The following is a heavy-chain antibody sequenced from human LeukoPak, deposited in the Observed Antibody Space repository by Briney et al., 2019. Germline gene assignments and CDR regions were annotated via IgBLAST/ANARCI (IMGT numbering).Heavy chain of an antibody. V-gene: IGHV4-39*02. D-gene: IGHD1-14*01. J-gene: IGHJ4*02. CDR2: IYYSGST. Sequence: SETLSLTCTVSGGSISSSSYYWGWIRQPPGKGLEWIGSIYYSGSTYYNPSLKSRVTISVDTSKNHFSLKLTSVTAADTAIYYCAYNRNFALDNWGQGTLVTVSS. CDR1: GGSISSSSYY. CDR3: AYNRNFALDN.